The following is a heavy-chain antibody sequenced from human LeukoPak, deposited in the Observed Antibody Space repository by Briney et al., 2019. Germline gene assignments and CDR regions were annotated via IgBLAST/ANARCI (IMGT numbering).Heavy chain of an antibody. J-gene: IGHJ4*02. CDR3: ARVSSSSWGNYFDY. V-gene: IGHV4-4*07. Sequence: SETLSLTCTVSGGSISSYYWSWIRQPAGKGLEWIGRIYTSGSTNYNPSLKSRVTMSVDTSKNQFSLKLSSVTAADTAVYYCARVSSSSWGNYFDYWGQGTLVTVSS. CDR2: IYTSGST. D-gene: IGHD6-13*01. CDR1: GGSISSYY.